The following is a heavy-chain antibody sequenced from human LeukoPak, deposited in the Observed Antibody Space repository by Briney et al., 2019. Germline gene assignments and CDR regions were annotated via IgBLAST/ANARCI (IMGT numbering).Heavy chain of an antibody. V-gene: IGHV3-48*04. CDR2: ISSSSTTI. J-gene: IGHJ4*02. CDR3: ARGSDYLFDC. CDR1: GFTFSSYN. D-gene: IGHD4-17*01. Sequence: GSLRLSCAASGFTFSSYNMNWVRQAPGKGLEWVSCISSSSTTIYYADSVKGRFTVSRDNAKNSLYLQMNSLRVEDTAVYYCARGSDYLFDCWGQGTLVTVSS.